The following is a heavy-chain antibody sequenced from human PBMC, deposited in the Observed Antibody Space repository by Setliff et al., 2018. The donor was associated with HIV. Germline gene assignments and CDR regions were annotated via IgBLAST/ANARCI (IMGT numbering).Heavy chain of an antibody. J-gene: IGHJ6*03. V-gene: IGHV1-18*01. CDR1: GYTFTRFG. D-gene: IGHD6-13*01. CDR3: ARDMQQLVPGEHYYYMDV. Sequence: ASVKVSCKASGYTFTRFGISWVRQAPGQGLDWMGWISGHNGHTDYAQKFQGRVTVTTDTSTETAYMELRSLRSDDTAVYYCARDMQQLVPGEHYYYMDVWGKGTTVTVSS. CDR2: ISGHNGHT.